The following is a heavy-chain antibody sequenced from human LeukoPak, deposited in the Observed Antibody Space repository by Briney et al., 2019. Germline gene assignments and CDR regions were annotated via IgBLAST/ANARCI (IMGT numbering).Heavy chain of an antibody. V-gene: IGHV3-72*01. CDR3: ARGRYRNGWRAIDY. J-gene: IGHJ4*02. Sequence: GGSLRLSCVASGFTLSDYYMDWVRQAPGKGLEWVGRIRNKAMGYTTEYAASVKDKFTISRDDSKNSLYLHMNSLETEDTAVYYCARGRYRNGWRAIDYWGQGTLVTVSS. CDR2: IRNKAMGYTT. D-gene: IGHD6-19*01. CDR1: GFTLSDYY.